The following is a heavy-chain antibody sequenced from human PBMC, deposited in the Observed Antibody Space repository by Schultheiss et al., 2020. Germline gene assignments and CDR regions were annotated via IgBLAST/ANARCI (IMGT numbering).Heavy chain of an antibody. CDR2: VSASGGST. J-gene: IGHJ4*02. CDR1: GFTFSSYA. Sequence: GGSLRLSCVASGFTFSSYAISWVRQAPGKGLEWVSTVSASGGSTYYADSVKGRFTISKDNSRNTLYLQMNSLRAEDTAVYYCAKTGDINTYFDYWGQGTLVTVSS. D-gene: IGHD2-21*02. V-gene: IGHV3-23*01. CDR3: AKTGDINTYFDY.